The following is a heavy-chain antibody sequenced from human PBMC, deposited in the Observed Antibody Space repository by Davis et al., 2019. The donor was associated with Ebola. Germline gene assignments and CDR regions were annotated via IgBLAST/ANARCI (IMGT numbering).Heavy chain of an antibody. CDR1: GFRFTNFG. CDR2: IRYDGSNK. Sequence: GGSLRLSCAASGFRFTNFGMHWVRQAPGKGLEWVAFIRYDGSNKYYADSVKGRFTISRDNSKNTLYLQMNSLRAEDTAVYYCANWLIVGATPNIWGQGTMVTVSS. V-gene: IGHV3-30*02. CDR3: ANWLIVGATPNI. J-gene: IGHJ3*02. D-gene: IGHD1-26*01.